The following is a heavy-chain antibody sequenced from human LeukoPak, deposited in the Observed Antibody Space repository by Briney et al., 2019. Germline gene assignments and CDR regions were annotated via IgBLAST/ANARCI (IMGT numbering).Heavy chain of an antibody. CDR2: IYYSGST. D-gene: IGHD6-13*01. J-gene: IGHJ4*02. CDR3: ARESRIAAAGTDGYYFDY. V-gene: IGHV4-59*01. Sequence: SETLSLTCTVSGGSISSYYWNWIRQPPGKGLEWIGYIYYSGSTNYNPSLKSRVTISVDTSKNQFSLKLSSVTAADTAVYYCARESRIAAAGTDGYYFDYWGQGTLVTVSS. CDR1: GGSISSYY.